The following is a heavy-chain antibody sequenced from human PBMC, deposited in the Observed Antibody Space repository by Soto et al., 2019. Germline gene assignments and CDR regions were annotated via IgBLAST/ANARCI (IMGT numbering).Heavy chain of an antibody. CDR3: ARAAAAGTSGFYYGMDV. D-gene: IGHD6-13*01. J-gene: IGHJ6*02. Sequence: GESLKISCKGSGYSFTSYWIGWVRQVPGKGLEWKGIIYPGDSDTRYSPSFQGQVTISADKSISTAYLQWSSLKASDTAMYYCARAAAAGTSGFYYGMDVWGQGTTVTVSS. V-gene: IGHV5-51*01. CDR1: GYSFTSYW. CDR2: IYPGDSDT.